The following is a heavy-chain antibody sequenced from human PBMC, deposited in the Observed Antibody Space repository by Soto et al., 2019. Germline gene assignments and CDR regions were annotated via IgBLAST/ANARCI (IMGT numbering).Heavy chain of an antibody. CDR1: GYTFTSYA. CDR3: AREWRPHRGYYYYGMDV. CDR2: INAGNGNT. Sequence: ASVKVPCKASGYTFTSYAMHWVRQAPGQRLEWMGWINAGNGNTKYSQKFQGRVTITRDTSASTAYMELSSLRSEDTAVYYCAREWRPHRGYYYYGMDVWGQGTTVTVYS. D-gene: IGHD3-3*01. J-gene: IGHJ6*02. V-gene: IGHV1-3*01.